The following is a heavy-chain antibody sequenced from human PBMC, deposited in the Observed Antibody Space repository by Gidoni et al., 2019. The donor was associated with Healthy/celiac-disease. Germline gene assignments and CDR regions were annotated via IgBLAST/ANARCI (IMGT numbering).Heavy chain of an antibody. Sequence: EVQLVESGGGLVKPGGSLRLSCAASGFTFSSYSMNWVRQAPGKGLEWVSSISSSSSYIYYADSVKGRFTISRDNAKNSLYLQMNSLRAEDTAVYYCARGGNTVTTPSDYWGQGTLVTVSS. V-gene: IGHV3-21*01. CDR2: ISSSSSYI. D-gene: IGHD4-17*01. CDR3: ARGGNTVTTPSDY. CDR1: GFTFSSYS. J-gene: IGHJ4*02.